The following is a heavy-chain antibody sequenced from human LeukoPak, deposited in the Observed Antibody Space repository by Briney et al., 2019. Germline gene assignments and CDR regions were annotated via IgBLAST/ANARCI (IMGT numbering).Heavy chain of an antibody. CDR2: IYSSGST. Sequence: PGGSLRLSCAASGFTVSSNYMSWVRQAPGKGLEWVSVIYSSGSTYYADSVKGRFTISRDNSKNTLYLQMNSLRAEDTAVYYCARVQGGRDYDILTGYYNFDYWGQGTLVTVSS. D-gene: IGHD3-9*01. CDR3: ARVQGGRDYDILTGYYNFDY. J-gene: IGHJ4*02. V-gene: IGHV3-66*01. CDR1: GFTVSSNY.